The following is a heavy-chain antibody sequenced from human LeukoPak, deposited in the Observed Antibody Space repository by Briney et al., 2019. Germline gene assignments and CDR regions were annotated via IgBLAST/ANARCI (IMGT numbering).Heavy chain of an antibody. CDR1: GGSISSGSYY. V-gene: IGHV4-61*02. CDR3: ARDGDSTNYYYYGMDV. J-gene: IGHJ6*02. D-gene: IGHD4-17*01. CDR2: IYTSGST. Sequence: SETLSLTCTVSGGSISSGSYYWSWIRQPAGKGLEWIGRIYTSGSTNYNPSLKSRVTMSVDTSKNQFSLKLSSVTAADTAVYYCARDGDSTNYYYYGMDVWGQGTTVTVSS.